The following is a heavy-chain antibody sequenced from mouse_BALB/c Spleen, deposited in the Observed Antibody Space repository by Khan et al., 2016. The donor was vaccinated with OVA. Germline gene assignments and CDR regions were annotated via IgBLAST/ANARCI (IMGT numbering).Heavy chain of an antibody. D-gene: IGHD2-2*01. CDR3: ARSLVDYHAMDY. Sequence: EVELVESGGGLVKPGGSLKLSCSVSGFSFSSYAMSWVRQTPEKRLEWVATISSGGHYTFYTDSVKGRFNISRDNAKNTLYLQMSSRRSEDTAMYYCARSLVDYHAMDYWGQGTSVTVSS. V-gene: IGHV5-9-3*01. J-gene: IGHJ4*01. CDR1: GFSFSSYA. CDR2: ISSGGHYT.